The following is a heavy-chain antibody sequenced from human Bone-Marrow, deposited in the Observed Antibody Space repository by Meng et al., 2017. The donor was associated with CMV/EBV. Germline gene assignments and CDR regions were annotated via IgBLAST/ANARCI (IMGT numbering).Heavy chain of an antibody. V-gene: IGHV3-30*04. CDR3: ASISSSIAVDY. J-gene: IGHJ4*02. D-gene: IGHD6-6*01. CDR2: ISYDGSNK. CDR1: GFTFSSYA. Sequence: GSLRLSCAASGFTFSSYAMHWVRQAPGKGLEWVAVISYDGSNKYYADSVKGRFTISRDNSKNTLYLQMNSLRAEDTAVYYCASISSSIAVDYWGQGTLVTVSS.